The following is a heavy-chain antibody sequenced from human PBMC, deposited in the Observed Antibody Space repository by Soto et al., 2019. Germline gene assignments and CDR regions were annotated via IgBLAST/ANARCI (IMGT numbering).Heavy chain of an antibody. CDR2: ISSSGGST. J-gene: IGHJ3*02. D-gene: IGHD3-16*01. V-gene: IGHV3-23*01. CDR3: AKHMGLSAFDI. CDR1: GFTFSSYA. Sequence: EVQLLESGGGLVQPGGSLRLSCEVPGFTFSSYAMSWVRLAPGKGLEWVSGISSSGGSTFYADSVKGRFTISRDNSKNILYLQVNSLRAEDTAVYYCAKHMGLSAFDIWGQGPMVTVSS.